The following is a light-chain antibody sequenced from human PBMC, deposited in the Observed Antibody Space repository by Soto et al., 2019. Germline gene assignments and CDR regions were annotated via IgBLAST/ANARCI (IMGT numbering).Light chain of an antibody. J-gene: IGKJ1*01. CDR1: QSVSSN. CDR2: GAS. Sequence: EIVVTQSPATLSVSPGERATHSCRASQSVSSNLAWYQQKPGQAPRLLINGASTRATGIPARFSGSGSGTEFSLTISSLQSEDFAVYYCQQYSDWPPTFGQGTKVDIK. CDR3: QQYSDWPPT. V-gene: IGKV3-15*01.